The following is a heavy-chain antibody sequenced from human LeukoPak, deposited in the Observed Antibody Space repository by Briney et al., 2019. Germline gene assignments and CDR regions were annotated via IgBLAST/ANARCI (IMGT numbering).Heavy chain of an antibody. V-gene: IGHV5-51*01. CDR3: ARQGAHSSSWYND. D-gene: IGHD6-13*01. Sequence: GESLKISCKGYGYSFANYWIAWVRQMPGKGLECMGIIYPDDSDARYGPSYQGQVTTSGDKSISTVYLQWSSLKASDTAMYYCARQGAHSSSWYNDWGQGTLVTVSS. CDR1: GYSFANYW. CDR2: IYPDDSDA. J-gene: IGHJ4*02.